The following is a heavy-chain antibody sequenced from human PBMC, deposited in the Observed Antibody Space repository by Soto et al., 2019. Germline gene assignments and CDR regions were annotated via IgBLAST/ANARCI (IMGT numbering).Heavy chain of an antibody. CDR1: GFTFSSYA. CDR2: ISGSGGST. D-gene: IGHD3-3*01. Sequence: GGSLRLSCAASGFTFSSYAMSWVRQAPGKGLEWVSAISGSGGSTYYADSVKGRFTISRDNSKNTLYLQMNSLRAEDTAVYYCAKSKQVGTLRFLEYYDYWGQGTLVTVSS. J-gene: IGHJ4*02. CDR3: AKSKQVGTLRFLEYYDY. V-gene: IGHV3-23*01.